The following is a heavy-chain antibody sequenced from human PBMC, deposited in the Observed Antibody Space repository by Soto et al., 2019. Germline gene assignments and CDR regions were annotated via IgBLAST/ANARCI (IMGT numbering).Heavy chain of an antibody. CDR2: IYYSGST. Sequence: PSETLSLTCTVSGGSISSGGYYWSWIRQHPGKGLEWIGYIYYSGSTYYNPSLKSRVTISVDTSKNQFSLKLSSVTAADTAVYYCARGYDFWSGYFGYFDYWGQGTMVTVYS. D-gene: IGHD3-3*01. J-gene: IGHJ4*02. CDR3: ARGYDFWSGYFGYFDY. CDR1: GGSISSGGYY. V-gene: IGHV4-31*03.